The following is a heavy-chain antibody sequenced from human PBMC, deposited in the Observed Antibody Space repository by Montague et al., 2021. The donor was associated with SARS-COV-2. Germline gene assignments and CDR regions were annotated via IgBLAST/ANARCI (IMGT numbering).Heavy chain of an antibody. V-gene: IGHV4-59*01. CDR1: GDSFSSYY. J-gene: IGHJ6*02. CDR3: AGVDDLDVFGVYYYGLDV. Sequence: SETLSLTCSVSGDSFSSYYWSWIRQPPGKGLEYIGYIHYSGSTNYSPSLNSRVSISLDTSKNQFSLNLRSVTTADTAVSYCAGVDDLDVFGVYYYGLDVWGQGTTVTVSS. D-gene: IGHD3-3*01. CDR2: IHYSGST.